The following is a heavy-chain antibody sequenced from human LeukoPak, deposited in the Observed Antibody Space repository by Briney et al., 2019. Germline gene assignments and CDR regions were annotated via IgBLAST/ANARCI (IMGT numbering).Heavy chain of an antibody. Sequence: GGSLRLSCAASGYTFSSYSINWVRQAPGKGLEWVSSISVGGNYIYYADSVRGRFSISRDGARNSLYLQMDSLRGDDTAVYYCARLRRNSDRSGYYYYYDYWGQGTLVTVSS. V-gene: IGHV3-21*01. CDR3: ARLRRNSDRSGYYYYYDY. J-gene: IGHJ4*02. D-gene: IGHD3-22*01. CDR1: GYTFSSYS. CDR2: ISVGGNYI.